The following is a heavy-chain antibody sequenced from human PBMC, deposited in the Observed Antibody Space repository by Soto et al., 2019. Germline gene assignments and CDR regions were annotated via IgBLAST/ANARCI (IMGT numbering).Heavy chain of an antibody. CDR1: GGSISSYY. V-gene: IGHV4-59*01. CDR2: MYNTGST. D-gene: IGHD2-21*02. Sequence: SETLSLTCTVSGGSISSYYWSWIRQPPGKGLEWIGYMYNTGSTVYNPSLKSRVTISVETSKNQFSLKLNAVTAADTAVYYCARDLWGYCGTDCYPLDVWGQGTTVTVSS. J-gene: IGHJ6*02. CDR3: ARDLWGYCGTDCYPLDV.